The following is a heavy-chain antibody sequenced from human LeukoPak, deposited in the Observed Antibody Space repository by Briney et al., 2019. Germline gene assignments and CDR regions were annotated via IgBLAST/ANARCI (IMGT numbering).Heavy chain of an antibody. V-gene: IGHV3-66*04. CDR3: ARHRRYCSGDNCYSGHDY. D-gene: IGHD2-15*01. CDR2: IYSGGNT. Sequence: GGSLRLSCATSGFTVSSNYMNWVRQAPGKGLEWVSSIYSGGNTHYADSVKGRFTISRDNSKNTLYLQMNSLRAEDTGLYYCARHRRYCSGDNCYSGHDYWGQGTLVIVSS. CDR1: GFTVSSNY. J-gene: IGHJ4*02.